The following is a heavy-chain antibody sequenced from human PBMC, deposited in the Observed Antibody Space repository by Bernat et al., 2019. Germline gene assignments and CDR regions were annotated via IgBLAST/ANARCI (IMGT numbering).Heavy chain of an antibody. J-gene: IGHJ4*02. CDR2: VYYTGSS. Sequence: QVQLEESGPGLVKPSETLSLTCTVSGGSISSYYWSWIRQPPGKGLEWIGYVYYTGSSNYNPSLKSRVTISVDTSKNQFSLNLSSVTAADTAVYYCVRAGYNYGSGYYFDYWGQGTLVTVSS. CDR3: VRAGYNYGSGYYFDY. V-gene: IGHV4-59*01. D-gene: IGHD5-18*01. CDR1: GGSISSYY.